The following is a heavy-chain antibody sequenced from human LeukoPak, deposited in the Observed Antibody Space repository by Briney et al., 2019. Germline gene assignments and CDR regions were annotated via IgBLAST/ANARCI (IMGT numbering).Heavy chain of an antibody. V-gene: IGHV4-39*01. CDR1: GGPRSSSSYY. CDR2: IHDSGRT. Sequence: PSDPLSLTCSVSGGPRSSSSYYWGWIPQPPGKGLEWIGSIHDSGRTDYNPDLKSRVPISLDTSKNQFSLKLSSVTAADTAVYYCARLYGGNSNNYYCDYWGQGTLVTVSS. J-gene: IGHJ4*02. CDR3: ARLYGGNSNNYYCDY. D-gene: IGHD4-23*01.